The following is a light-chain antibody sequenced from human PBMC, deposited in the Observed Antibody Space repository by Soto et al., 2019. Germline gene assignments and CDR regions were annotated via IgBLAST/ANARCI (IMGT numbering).Light chain of an antibody. V-gene: IGKV3-20*01. CDR2: GAS. J-gene: IGKJ3*01. CDR1: QTISNTY. CDR3: QTYGRTVFT. Sequence: EIVLTQSPGTLSLSPGERATLSCRASQTISNTYLAWYQQKPGQAPRLLIYGASSRATGIPDRFSGSGSGTDFTLTISGLEPEDFAVYYCQTYGRTVFTFGPGTKVDIK.